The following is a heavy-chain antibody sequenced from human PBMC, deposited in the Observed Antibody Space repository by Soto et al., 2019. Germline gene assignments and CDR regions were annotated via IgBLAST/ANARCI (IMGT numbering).Heavy chain of an antibody. J-gene: IGHJ5*02. D-gene: IGHD3-3*01. CDR2: INPNSGGT. Sequence: QVQLVQSGAEVKKPGASVKVSCKASGYPFTGYYMHWVRQAPGQGLEWMGWINPNSGGTNYAQKLQGWVTVTRHTSISTAYMALSRLRSDDTAVYYWARAVSGGVLRFWEGSDYNWCAPGGQGTLVTFSS. V-gene: IGHV1-2*04. CDR1: GYPFTGYY. CDR3: ARAVSGGVLRFWEGSDYNWCAP.